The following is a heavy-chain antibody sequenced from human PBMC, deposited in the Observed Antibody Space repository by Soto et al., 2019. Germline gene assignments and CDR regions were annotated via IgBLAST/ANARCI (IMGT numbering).Heavy chain of an antibody. D-gene: IGHD3-22*01. CDR2: ISYDGSNK. J-gene: IGHJ5*02. CDR1: GFTFSSYG. V-gene: IGHV3-30*18. CDR3: AKDLYYYDSSVRAPVPVDWFDP. Sequence: GGSLRLSCAASGFTFSSYGMHWVRQAPGKGLEWVAVISYDGSNKYYADSVKGRFTISRDNSKNTLYLQMNSLRAEDTAVCYCAKDLYYYDSSVRAPVPVDWFDPWGQGTLVTVSS.